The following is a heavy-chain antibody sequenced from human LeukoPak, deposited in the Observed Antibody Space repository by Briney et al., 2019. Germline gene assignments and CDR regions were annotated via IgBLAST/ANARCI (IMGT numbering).Heavy chain of an antibody. J-gene: IGHJ4*02. Sequence: PGGSLRLSCAASGFTFSNAWMSWVRQAPGKGLEWVGRIKSKTDGGTTDYAAPVKGRFTISRDDSRNTLYLQMNSLKTEDTAVYYCTTGITMVRGVIHLIDYWGQGTLVTVSS. CDR1: GFTFSNAW. CDR3: TTGITMVRGVIHLIDY. V-gene: IGHV3-15*01. D-gene: IGHD3-10*01. CDR2: IKSKTDGGTT.